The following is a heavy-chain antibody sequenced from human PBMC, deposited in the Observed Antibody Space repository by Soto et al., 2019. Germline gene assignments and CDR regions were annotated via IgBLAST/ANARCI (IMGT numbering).Heavy chain of an antibody. CDR3: AKQGWVL. D-gene: IGHD1-26*01. V-gene: IGHV3-23*01. CDR2: ISDGGDST. Sequence: EVQLLESGGGLVQPGGSLRLSCAASGFTFSSYAMSWVRQAPGKGLEWVSTISDGGDSTYYADSVRGRFTISGDNSKDTLSLQMNSLRADDTAVYYCAKQGWVLWGQGTLVTVSS. CDR1: GFTFSSYA. J-gene: IGHJ4*02.